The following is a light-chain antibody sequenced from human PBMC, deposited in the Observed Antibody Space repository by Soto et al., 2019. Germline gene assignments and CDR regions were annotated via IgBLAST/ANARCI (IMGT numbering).Light chain of an antibody. CDR1: QSVNIN. CDR3: QQYNNWPPYT. V-gene: IGKV3-15*01. Sequence: EIVMAQSPATLSVSPGERATLSCRASQSVNINLAWYQQKPGQAPRLLIYDASTRATGIPARFSGSGSGTEFTLTISSLQSEDFALYYWQQYNNWPPYTFGQGTKLEIK. J-gene: IGKJ2*01. CDR2: DAS.